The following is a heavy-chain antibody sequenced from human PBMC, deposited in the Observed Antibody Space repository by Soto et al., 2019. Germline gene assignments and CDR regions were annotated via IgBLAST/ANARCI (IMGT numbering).Heavy chain of an antibody. V-gene: IGHV4-4*07. Sequence: QLQLQESGPGLVKPSETLSLICTVSGGSISGYFWSWVRQPAGKGLEWIGRIYSVGSTNYNPSLKRRVTMSVDTSQIQFSLKLTSVTAADTAMYYCVRGDVFDIWGRGTMVTVSS. D-gene: IGHD3-16*01. CDR2: IYSVGST. CDR3: VRGDVFDI. J-gene: IGHJ3*02. CDR1: GGSISGYF.